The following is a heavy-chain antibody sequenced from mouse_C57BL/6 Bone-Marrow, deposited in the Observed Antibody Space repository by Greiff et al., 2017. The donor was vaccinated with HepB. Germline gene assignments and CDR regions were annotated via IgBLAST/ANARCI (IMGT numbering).Heavy chain of an antibody. CDR1: GFSFNTYA. Sequence: DVQLVESGGGLVQPKGSLKLSCAASGFSFNTYAMNWVRQATGKGLEWVARIRSKSNNYATYYADSVKDRFTISRDDSESMLYLQMNNLKTEDTAMYYCVRHEVAYYAMDYWGQGTSVTVSS. CDR2: IRSKSNNYAT. V-gene: IGHV10-1*01. CDR3: VRHEVAYYAMDY. D-gene: IGHD1-1*02. J-gene: IGHJ4*01.